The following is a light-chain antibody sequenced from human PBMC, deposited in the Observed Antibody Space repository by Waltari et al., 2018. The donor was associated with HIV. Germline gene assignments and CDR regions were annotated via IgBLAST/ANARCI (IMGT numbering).Light chain of an antibody. V-gene: IGKV3-11*01. Sequence: EVPLTQSPATLSLSPGESATLSCRASQSISGAVAWYQQKPGQAPRLLIYDASRRYTGIPVRFRGSGSGTDLTLTISSLEPEDFAIYYCQQGSGWPPAFSFGGGTRVDIK. CDR2: DAS. CDR3: QQGSGWPPAFS. CDR1: QSISGA. J-gene: IGKJ4*01.